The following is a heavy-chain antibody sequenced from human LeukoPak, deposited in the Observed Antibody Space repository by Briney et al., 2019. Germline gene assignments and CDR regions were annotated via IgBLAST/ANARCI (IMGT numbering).Heavy chain of an antibody. CDR1: GGSISSTTYY. D-gene: IGHD3-22*01. CDR3: ARLVYDSRGYFWFDP. J-gene: IGHJ5*02. CDR2: VYYSGST. Sequence: SETLSLTCTVSGGSISSTTYYWGWIRQPPGRGLEWIGSVYYSGSTYSNPSLKSRVTVSVDTSKNQFSLKLSSVTAADTAVYYCARLVYDSRGYFWFDPWGQGTLVTVSS. V-gene: IGHV4-39*01.